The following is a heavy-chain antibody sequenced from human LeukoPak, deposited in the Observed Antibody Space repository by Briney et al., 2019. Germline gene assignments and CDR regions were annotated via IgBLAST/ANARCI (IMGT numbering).Heavy chain of an antibody. Sequence: WETLSLTCTVWGGSISRYYWSWIRQPPGKGLEWIGYIYYSGSNSYNPSLKSRVTISVDTSKNQFSLKLSSVTAADTAVYYCARVGSSGWYNYFDYWGQGTLVTVSS. V-gene: IGHV4-59*01. D-gene: IGHD6-19*01. CDR2: IYYSGSN. CDR3: ARVGSSGWYNYFDY. J-gene: IGHJ4*02. CDR1: GGSISRYY.